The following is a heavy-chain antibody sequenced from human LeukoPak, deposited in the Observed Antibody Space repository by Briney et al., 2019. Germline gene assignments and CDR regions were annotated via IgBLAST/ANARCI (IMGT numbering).Heavy chain of an antibody. CDR1: GGSFSGYY. CDR2: INHSGST. J-gene: IGHJ6*02. V-gene: IGHV4-34*01. D-gene: IGHD3-9*01. CDR3: AKGLRYFDWSYYYYGMDV. Sequence: SETLSLTCAVYGGSFSGYYWSWIRQPPGKGLEWLGEINHSGSTNYNPSLKGRVTISVDTSKNQFSLKLSSVTAADTAVYYCAKGLRYFDWSYYYYGMDVWGQGTTVTVSS.